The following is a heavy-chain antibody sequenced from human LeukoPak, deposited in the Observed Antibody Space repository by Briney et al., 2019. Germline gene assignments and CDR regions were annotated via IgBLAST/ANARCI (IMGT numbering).Heavy chain of an antibody. V-gene: IGHV4-34*01. CDR1: GGSFSGYY. CDR2: INHSGST. J-gene: IGHJ4*02. Sequence: PSETLSLTCAVYGGSFSGYYWSWIRQPPGKGLEWIGEINHSGSTNYNPSLKSRVTISVDTSKNQFSLKLSSVTAADTAVYYCAGTYGDSHGIPDYWGQGTLVTVSS. D-gene: IGHD4-17*01. CDR3: AGTYGDSHGIPDY.